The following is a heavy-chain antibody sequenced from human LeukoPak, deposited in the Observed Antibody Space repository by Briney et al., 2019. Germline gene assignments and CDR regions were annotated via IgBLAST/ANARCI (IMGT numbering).Heavy chain of an antibody. D-gene: IGHD3-9*01. CDR3: ARGHYDVLTASYKWTPDY. Sequence: AGGSLRLSCAASGFTFNTFNMNWVRQAPGKGLEWVSSITSGGDYIYYADSVNGRFTTSRDNAKNSLPLQLNGLRVEDTAVYYCARGHYDVLTASYKWTPDYWGQGTLVTVSS. V-gene: IGHV3-21*01. CDR1: GFTFNTFN. CDR2: ITSGGDYI. J-gene: IGHJ4*02.